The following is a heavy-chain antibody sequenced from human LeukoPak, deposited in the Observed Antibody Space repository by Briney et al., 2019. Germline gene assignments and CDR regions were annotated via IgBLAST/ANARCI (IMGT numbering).Heavy chain of an antibody. V-gene: IGHV4-59*08. Sequence: SETLSLTCAVSGASISSYFWSWIRQPPGKGLEYIGYIGYSGSTNYNPSLKSRVTISVDTSKNQFSLKLTSVTAADTAVYYCARHGGTRITLVQVYYFDYWGQGTLVTVSS. J-gene: IGHJ4*02. CDR2: IGYSGST. D-gene: IGHD4-11*01. CDR3: ARHGGTRITLVQVYYFDY. CDR1: GASISSYF.